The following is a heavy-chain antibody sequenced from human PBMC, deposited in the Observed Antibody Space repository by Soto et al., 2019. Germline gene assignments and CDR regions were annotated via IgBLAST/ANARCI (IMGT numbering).Heavy chain of an antibody. CDR1: GVSFSGYY. V-gene: IGHV4-34*01. Sequence: QVQLQQWGAGLLKPSETLSLTCAVYGVSFSGYYWSWIRQPPGKGLEWIGEINHSGSTNYNPYLKIRVTISVDPSKNQFSLKLSPVTAADKAVYYCARINFGYWGQGTLVTGSS. CDR3: ARINFGY. CDR2: INHSGST. J-gene: IGHJ4*02.